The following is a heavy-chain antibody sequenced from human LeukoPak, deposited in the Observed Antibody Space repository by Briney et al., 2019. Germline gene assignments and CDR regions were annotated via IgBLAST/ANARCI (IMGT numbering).Heavy chain of an antibody. CDR2: IWYDGSNK. Sequence: GRSLRLSCAASGFTFSSYGMHWVRQAPGKGLEWVAVIWYDGSNKYYADSVKDRFTISRDNSKNTLYLRMNSLRAEDTAVYYCAKVDSSSSRGSFDPWGQGTLVTVSS. CDR1: GFTFSSYG. CDR3: AKVDSSSSRGSFDP. J-gene: IGHJ5*02. D-gene: IGHD6-6*01. V-gene: IGHV3-33*06.